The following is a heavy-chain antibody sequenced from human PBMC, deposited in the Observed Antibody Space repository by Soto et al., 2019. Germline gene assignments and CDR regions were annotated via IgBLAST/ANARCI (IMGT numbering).Heavy chain of an antibody. CDR2: ISSRSDYI. V-gene: IGHV3-21*01. CDR3: ARAPPSYYYDSSGYSDY. J-gene: IGHJ4*02. D-gene: IGHD3-22*01. CDR1: GFTFKGYT. Sequence: GGSLRLSCRASGFTFKGYTMNWVRQAPGKGLEWVSSISSRSDYIHYADSVKGRFTISRDNAKNSLYLQMNSLRAEDTAVYYCARAPPSYYYDSSGYSDYWGQGTLVTVSS.